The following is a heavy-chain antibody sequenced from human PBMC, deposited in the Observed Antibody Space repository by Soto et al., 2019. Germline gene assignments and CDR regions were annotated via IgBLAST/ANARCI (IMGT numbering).Heavy chain of an antibody. CDR1: GFTFSSYG. Sequence: PGGSLRLSCAASGFTFSSYGMHWVRQAPGKGLEWVAVIWYDGSNKYYADSVKGRFTISRDNSKNTLYLQMNSLRAEDTAVYYCAREQRRPDAFDIWGQGTMVTVSS. J-gene: IGHJ3*02. CDR2: IWYDGSNK. V-gene: IGHV3-33*01. CDR3: AREQRRPDAFDI.